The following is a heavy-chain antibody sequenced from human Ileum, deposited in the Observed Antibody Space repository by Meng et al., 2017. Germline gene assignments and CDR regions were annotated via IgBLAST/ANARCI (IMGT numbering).Heavy chain of an antibody. CDR3: ARGGPWFDP. Sequence: QGQLQQCSADPLKPSQNPSLTCAIYGGSFSRYYWSWIRQPPWKGLEWIGEINHSGITNYNPSLKSRVTISVDTSKNQFSLKLSSVTAADTAVYYCARGGPWFDPWGQGTLVTVSS. CDR2: INHSGIT. CDR1: GGSFSRYY. V-gene: IGHV4-34*01. J-gene: IGHJ5*02.